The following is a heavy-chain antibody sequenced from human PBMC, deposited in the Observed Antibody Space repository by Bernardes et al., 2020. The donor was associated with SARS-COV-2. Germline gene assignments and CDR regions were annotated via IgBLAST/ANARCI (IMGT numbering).Heavy chain of an antibody. J-gene: IGHJ4*02. Sequence: GRSMRLSCAASGFTFSNYWMHWVRQTPGQGLVWVSRTNTDGSTTTHADSVKGRFTISRDNAKNTLYLQINSLRVDDTAVYYCARGPLSSSGYYVGDYWGQGTLVTVSS. D-gene: IGHD6-19*01. CDR3: ARGPLSSSGYYVGDY. CDR2: TNTDGSTT. V-gene: IGHV3-74*01. CDR1: GFTFSNYW.